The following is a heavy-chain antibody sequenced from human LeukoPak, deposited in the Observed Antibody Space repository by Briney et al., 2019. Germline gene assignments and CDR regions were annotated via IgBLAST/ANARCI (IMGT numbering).Heavy chain of an antibody. CDR1: GSTFSSYS. D-gene: IGHD3-3*01. Sequence: GGSLRLSCAASGSTFSSYSMSWVRQAPGKGLEWLSYISSSSSTINYADSVKGRFTISRDNAKNSLYLQMNSLRAEDTAVYYCARDSSGYDFWSGYYTWPKGEAFDIWGQGTMVTVSS. CDR2: ISSSSSTI. J-gene: IGHJ3*02. V-gene: IGHV3-48*01. CDR3: ARDSSGYDFWSGYYTWPKGEAFDI.